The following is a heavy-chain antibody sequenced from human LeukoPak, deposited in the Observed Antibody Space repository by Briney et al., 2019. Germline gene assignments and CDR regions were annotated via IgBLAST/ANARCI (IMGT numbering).Heavy chain of an antibody. CDR2: IIPIFGTA. V-gene: IGHV1-69*13. D-gene: IGHD3-3*01. Sequence: ASVKVSCKASGYTFTSYAISWVRQAPGQGLEWTGGIIPIFGTANYAQKFQGRVTITADESTSTAYMELSSLRSEDTAVYYCARFRTITANYDFWSGLPFDPWGQGTLVTVSS. J-gene: IGHJ5*02. CDR1: GYTFTSYA. CDR3: ARFRTITANYDFWSGLPFDP.